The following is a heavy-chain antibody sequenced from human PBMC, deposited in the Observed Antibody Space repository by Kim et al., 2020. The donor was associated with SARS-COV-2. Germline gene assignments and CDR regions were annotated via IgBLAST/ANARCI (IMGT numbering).Heavy chain of an antibody. D-gene: IGHD6-19*01. J-gene: IGHJ4*02. Sequence: GGSLRLSCLASGFSLSNHRMHWVRQAPGKGLEYVSGITANGDATFYADSARDRFTISRDNSKNTVYLQVSSLRPEDTATYYCLFEGWLGDWGQGTRVTVSS. CDR2: ITANGDAT. CDR1: GFSLSNHR. V-gene: IGHV3-64D*06. CDR3: LFEGWLGD.